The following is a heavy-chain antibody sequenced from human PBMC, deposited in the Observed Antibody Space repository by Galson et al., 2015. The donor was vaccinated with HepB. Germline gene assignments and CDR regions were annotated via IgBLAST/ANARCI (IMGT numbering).Heavy chain of an antibody. CDR3: ARGVVGATGGDYFDY. CDR1: GYTFTGYY. J-gene: IGHJ4*02. D-gene: IGHD1-26*01. Sequence: SVKVSCKASGYTFTGYYMHWVRQAPGQGLEWMGWINPNSGGTNYAQKFQGRVAMTRDTSISTAYMELSRLRSDDTAVYYCARGVVGATGGDYFDYWGQGTLVTVSS. CDR2: INPNSGGT. V-gene: IGHV1-2*02.